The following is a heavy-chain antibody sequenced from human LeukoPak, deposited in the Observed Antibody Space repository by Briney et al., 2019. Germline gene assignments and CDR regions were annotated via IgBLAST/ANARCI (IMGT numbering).Heavy chain of an antibody. CDR3: ARAGGGP. D-gene: IGHD3-16*01. V-gene: IGHV3-30-3*01. CDR1: GFTFSSYP. J-gene: IGHJ4*02. Sequence: GGSLRLSCAASGFTFSSYPLHWVRQAPGKGLEWVAAISYDGGNKYYPDSVKGRFTISRDNSKNTLYLQMNSLRAEDTAVYYCARAGGGPWGQGTLVTVSS. CDR2: ISYDGGNK.